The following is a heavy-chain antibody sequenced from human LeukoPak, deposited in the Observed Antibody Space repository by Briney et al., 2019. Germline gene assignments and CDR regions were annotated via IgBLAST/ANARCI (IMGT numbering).Heavy chain of an antibody. CDR1: GLAFSRSG. CDR2: VWYDGSNK. J-gene: IGHJ4*02. V-gene: IGHV3-33*01. D-gene: IGHD6-13*01. CDR3: ARDPEYSNSWFFYY. Sequence: GGSLRLSCAASGLAFSRSGMHWVRQAPGKGLEWVAVVWYDGSNKYYADSVKGRFTISRDSSNSTLYLQMNSLRAEDTAVYYCARDPEYSNSWFFYYGHERTVTTVSS.